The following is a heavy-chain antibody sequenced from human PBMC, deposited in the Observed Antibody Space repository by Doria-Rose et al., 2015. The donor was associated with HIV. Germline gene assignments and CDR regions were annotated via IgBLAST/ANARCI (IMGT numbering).Heavy chain of an antibody. V-gene: IGHV4-31*02. CDR2: IYYSGST. D-gene: IGHD3-10*01. CDR3: AREGWAPDKGVWFDP. J-gene: IGHJ5*02. Sequence: LEWIGYIYYSGSTYYNPSLKSRVTISVDTSKNQFSLKLSSVTAADTAVYYCAREGWAPDKGVWFDPWGQGTLVTVSS.